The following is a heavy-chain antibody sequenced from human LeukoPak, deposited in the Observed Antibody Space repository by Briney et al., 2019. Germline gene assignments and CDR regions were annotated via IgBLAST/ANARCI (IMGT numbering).Heavy chain of an antibody. V-gene: IGHV3-21*01. Sequence: GGSLRLSCEGSGFTFNTYYMSWVRQAPGKGLEWVSSISSGGSHIYCADSMKGRFTISRDNAKKSLYLQITSLRAEDTALYYCARVHSGYDSYAWDYWGQGTLVTVSS. J-gene: IGHJ4*02. CDR3: ARVHSGYDSYAWDY. CDR2: ISSGGSHI. D-gene: IGHD5-12*01. CDR1: GFTFNTYY.